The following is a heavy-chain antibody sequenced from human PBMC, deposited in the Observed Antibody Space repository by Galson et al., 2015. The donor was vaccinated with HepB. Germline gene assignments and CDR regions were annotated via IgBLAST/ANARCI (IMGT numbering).Heavy chain of an antibody. J-gene: IGHJ5*02. Sequence: SLRLSCAASGFTFSSYGMHWVRQAPGKGLEWVAVISYDGSNEYYADSVKGRFTISRDNSKNTLYLQMNSLRAEDTAVYYCAKDKGITIFGVVIIPFVCLGTCWWFDPWDQGTLVTVSS. D-gene: IGHD3-3*01. CDR2: ISYDGSNE. CDR1: GFTFSSYG. V-gene: IGHV3-30*18. CDR3: AKDKGITIFGVVIIPFVCLGTCWWFDP.